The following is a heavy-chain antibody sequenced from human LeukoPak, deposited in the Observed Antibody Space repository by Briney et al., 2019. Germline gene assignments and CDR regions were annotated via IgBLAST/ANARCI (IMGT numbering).Heavy chain of an antibody. CDR1: GVSIISSDYF. CDR3: ARGRHVGSSWYLH. CDR2: IYHSGST. J-gene: IGHJ4*02. D-gene: IGHD6-13*01. Sequence: PSETLSLTCSVSGVSIISSDYFWGWIRQPPGKGLEWIGYIYHSGSTYYNPSLKSRVTISVDTSKNQFSLKLSSVTAADTAVYYCARGRHVGSSWYLHWGQGTLVTVSS. V-gene: IGHV4-39*07.